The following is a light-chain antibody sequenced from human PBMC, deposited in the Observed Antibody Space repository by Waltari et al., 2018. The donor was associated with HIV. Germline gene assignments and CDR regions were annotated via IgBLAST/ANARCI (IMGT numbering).Light chain of an antibody. CDR1: QSISNN. J-gene: IGKJ1*01. Sequence: EVVMTQSPATLAMSPGERATVPCRANQSISNNLAWYQQRRGQPPRLLIYSASSRATGIPARFSGTGSGTEFTLTISSLQSEDFAVYYCQQFYNWPRTFGQGTKVEIK. CDR3: QQFYNWPRT. V-gene: IGKV3-15*01. CDR2: SAS.